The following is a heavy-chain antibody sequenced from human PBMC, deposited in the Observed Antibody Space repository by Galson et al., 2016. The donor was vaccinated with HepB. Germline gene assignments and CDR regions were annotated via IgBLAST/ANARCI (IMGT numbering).Heavy chain of an antibody. D-gene: IGHD4-17*01. CDR1: GFTFSSYG. J-gene: IGHJ4*02. CDR2: IWYDGSNT. CDR3: ARESSYGDYVLVY. Sequence: SLRHSCAASGFTFSSYGMHWVRQAPGKGLEWVAVIWYDGSNTYYADSVKGRFTISRDNSKNTLYLQMNSLRAEDTAVYYCARESSYGDYVLVYWGQGTLVTVSS. V-gene: IGHV3-33*01.